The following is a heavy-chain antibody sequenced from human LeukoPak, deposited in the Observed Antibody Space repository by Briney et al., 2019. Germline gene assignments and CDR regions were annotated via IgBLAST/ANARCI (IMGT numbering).Heavy chain of an antibody. J-gene: IGHJ4*02. CDR1: GVTISGYW. CDR2: VDSDGTTT. Sequence: GGSLRLSCVASGVTISGYWMHWVRQAPGKGLAWVSRVDSDGTTTRYADSVKGRFTISRDNAKNTVYLQMNSLRAEDTAVYYCARIITAAAADCWGQGTLVAVSS. V-gene: IGHV3-74*01. D-gene: IGHD6-13*01. CDR3: ARIITAAAADC.